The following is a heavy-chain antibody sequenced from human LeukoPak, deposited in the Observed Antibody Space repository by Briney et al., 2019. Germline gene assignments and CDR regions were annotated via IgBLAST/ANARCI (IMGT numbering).Heavy chain of an antibody. V-gene: IGHV3-53*05. Sequence: PGGSLRLSCAASGFTVSSNYMSWVRQAPGKGLEWVSVIYSGGSTYYADSVKGRFTISRDNSKNTLYLQMNSLRAEDTAVYYCAKDSGHSGSYDFDYWGQGTLVSVSS. CDR2: IYSGGST. CDR1: GFTVSSNY. D-gene: IGHD1-26*01. J-gene: IGHJ4*02. CDR3: AKDSGHSGSYDFDY.